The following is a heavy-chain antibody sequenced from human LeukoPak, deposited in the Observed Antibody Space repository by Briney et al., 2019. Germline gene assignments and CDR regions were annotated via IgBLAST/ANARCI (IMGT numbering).Heavy chain of an antibody. V-gene: IGHV5-51*01. D-gene: IGHD2-15*01. CDR2: IHPGDSDT. CDR3: ARLGYCSGGNCYSYYYNGMDV. J-gene: IGHJ6*02. Sequence: GESLKISCKGSGYSFTNYWIGWVRQMPGKGLEGMGIIHPGDSDTRYSPSFQGQVTISADKSISTAYLQWSSLKASETAIYYRARLGYCSGGNCYSYYYNGMDVWGQGTTVTVSS. CDR1: GYSFTNYW.